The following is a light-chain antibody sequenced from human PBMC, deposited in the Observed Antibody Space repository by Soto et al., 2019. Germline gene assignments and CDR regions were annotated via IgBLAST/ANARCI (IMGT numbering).Light chain of an antibody. Sequence: EIVMTQSPATLSVSPGERATLSCRASQSISSDVAWYQQKPGQAPRLLIYGASTTATGIPARFSGSGSGTEFTLTISSLQSEDFAVYYCQQYNTWPLITFGPGTRLEIK. CDR1: QSISSD. J-gene: IGKJ5*01. CDR3: QQYNTWPLIT. V-gene: IGKV3-15*01. CDR2: GAS.